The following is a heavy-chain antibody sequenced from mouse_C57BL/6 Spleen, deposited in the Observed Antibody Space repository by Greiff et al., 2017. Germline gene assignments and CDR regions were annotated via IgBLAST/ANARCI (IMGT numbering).Heavy chain of an antibody. CDR1: GYAFSSYW. Sequence: QVQLQQSGAELVKPGASVKISCKASGYAFSSYWMNWVKQRPGKGLEWIGQIYPGDGDTNYNGKFKGKATLTADKSSSTAYMQLSSLTSEDSAVYFCAIPQATYAMDYWGQGTSVTVSS. J-gene: IGHJ4*01. V-gene: IGHV1-80*01. CDR3: AIPQATYAMDY. D-gene: IGHD3-2*02. CDR2: IYPGDGDT.